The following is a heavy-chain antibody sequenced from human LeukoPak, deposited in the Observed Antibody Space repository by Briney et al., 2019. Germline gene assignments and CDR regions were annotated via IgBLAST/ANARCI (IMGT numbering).Heavy chain of an antibody. Sequence: GGSLRLSCATSGFSFSSLEMNWVRQAPGKGLEWVAHIASGGTPIYYADSVKGRFTISRDNARKSLYLQMNSLRAEDTAVYYCARDLTPEPCPGDNCHEGDYWGQGTLVTVSS. J-gene: IGHJ4*02. V-gene: IGHV3-48*03. CDR2: IASGGTPI. D-gene: IGHD2-8*02. CDR3: ARDLTPEPCPGDNCHEGDY. CDR1: GFSFSSLE.